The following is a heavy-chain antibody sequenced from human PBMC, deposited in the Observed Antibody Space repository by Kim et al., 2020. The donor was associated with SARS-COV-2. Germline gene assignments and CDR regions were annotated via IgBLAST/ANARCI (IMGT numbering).Heavy chain of an antibody. D-gene: IGHD5-12*01. Sequence: GGSLRLSCAASGFTFSSYSMNWVRQAPGKGLEWVSSISSSSSYIYYADSVKGRFTISRDNAKNSLYLEMNSLRAEDTAVYYWASNGGYQKRHYYYYYGMDVWGQGTTVTVSS. J-gene: IGHJ6*02. CDR1: GFTFSSYS. V-gene: IGHV3-21*01. CDR3: ASNGGYQKRHYYYYYGMDV. CDR2: ISSSSSYI.